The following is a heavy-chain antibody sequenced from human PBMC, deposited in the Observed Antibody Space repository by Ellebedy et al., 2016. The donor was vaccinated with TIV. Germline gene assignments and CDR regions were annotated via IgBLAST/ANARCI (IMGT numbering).Heavy chain of an antibody. CDR2: RRYDGTNT. J-gene: IGHJ6*02. CDR1: GFTFNKYG. Sequence: GESLKISCAASGFTFNKYGMHWVRQAPGKGLEWVALRRYDGTNTYYADSVKGRFTISRDISKNTLYLEMNSLRAEDTAVYFCAKDSIEEAVIGQYGMDVWGQGTTVIVSS. CDR3: AKDSIEEAVIGQYGMDV. D-gene: IGHD6-13*01. V-gene: IGHV3-30*02.